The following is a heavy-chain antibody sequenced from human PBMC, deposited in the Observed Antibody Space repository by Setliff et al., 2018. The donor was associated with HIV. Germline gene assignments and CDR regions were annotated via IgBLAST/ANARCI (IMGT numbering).Heavy chain of an antibody. CDR2: VSQSGST. V-gene: IGHV4-39*01. Sequence: PSETLSLTCSVSGVSINRTDHYWGWIRQSPGRRLEWIGSVSQSGSTYYNPSLKSRITISVDRSKNLFSLKLISVTAADQGVYYCARVPVAGANWFDPWGLGTLVTVYS. CDR3: ARVPVAGANWFDP. CDR1: GVSINRTDHY. J-gene: IGHJ5*02. D-gene: IGHD2-21*01.